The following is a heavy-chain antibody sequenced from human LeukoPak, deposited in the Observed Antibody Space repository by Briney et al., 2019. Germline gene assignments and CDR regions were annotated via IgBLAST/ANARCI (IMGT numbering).Heavy chain of an antibody. Sequence: ASVKVSCKASGYTFTSNGISWVRQAPGQGLEWMGWISAYNGNTNYAQKLQGRVTMTTDTSTSTAYMELRSLRSDDTAVYYCARDRGIVVVPAAMEFDPWGQGTLVTVSS. CDR3: ARDRGIVVVPAAMEFDP. D-gene: IGHD2-2*01. CDR2: ISAYNGNT. CDR1: GYTFTSNG. J-gene: IGHJ5*02. V-gene: IGHV1-18*01.